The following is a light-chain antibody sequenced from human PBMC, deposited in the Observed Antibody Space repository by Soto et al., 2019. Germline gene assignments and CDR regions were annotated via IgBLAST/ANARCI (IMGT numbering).Light chain of an antibody. V-gene: IGLV2-14*01. CDR1: SSDVGGYNY. CDR3: SSYTSSSTPV. CDR2: EVS. Sequence: QSVLTQSASVSGSPGQSITISCTGTSSDVGGYNYVSWYQQHPGKAPKLMIYEVSNRPSGVSNRFSGSKSGNTASLTISGLQAEDEADYYCSSYTSSSTPVFGGGTKVTVL. J-gene: IGLJ2*01.